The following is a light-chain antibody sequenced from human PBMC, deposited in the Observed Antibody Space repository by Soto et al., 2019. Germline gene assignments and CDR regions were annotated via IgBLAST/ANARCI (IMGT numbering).Light chain of an antibody. CDR2: GTS. J-gene: IGKJ4*01. V-gene: IGKV3-15*01. Sequence: EIVMTHSPATPSVSPGERATLSSRASQSIGSNLAWYQQKPGQTPRLLIYGTSIRATGIPARVSGSGSGTEFTLTISSLQSEDFAVYYCQHYNNWPLTFGGGTKVDIK. CDR3: QHYNNWPLT. CDR1: QSIGSN.